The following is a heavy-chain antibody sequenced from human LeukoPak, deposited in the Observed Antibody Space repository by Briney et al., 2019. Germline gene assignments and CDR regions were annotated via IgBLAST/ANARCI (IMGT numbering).Heavy chain of an antibody. CDR2: IYTSGST. Sequence: SETLSLTCTVSGGSISSYYWSWIRQPAGKGLEWIGRIYTSGSTNYNPSLKSRGTMSVDTSKNQFSLKLSSVTAADTAVYYCVRVIGAPNYYYYMDVWGKGTTVTVSS. V-gene: IGHV4-4*07. J-gene: IGHJ6*03. CDR3: VRVIGAPNYYYYMDV. CDR1: GGSISSYY. D-gene: IGHD3-22*01.